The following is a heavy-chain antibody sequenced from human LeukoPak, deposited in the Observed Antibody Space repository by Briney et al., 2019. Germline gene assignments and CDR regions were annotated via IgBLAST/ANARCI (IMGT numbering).Heavy chain of an antibody. V-gene: IGHV4-30-4*01. Sequence: PSGTLSLTCTVSGGSISSGDYYWSWIRQPPGKGLEWIGYIYYSGSTYYNPSLKSRVTISVDTSKNQFSLKLSSVTAADTAVYYCASLYYGDYPLYYYYGMDVWGQGTTVTVSS. CDR1: GGSISSGDYY. D-gene: IGHD4-17*01. CDR2: IYYSGST. J-gene: IGHJ6*02. CDR3: ASLYYGDYPLYYYYGMDV.